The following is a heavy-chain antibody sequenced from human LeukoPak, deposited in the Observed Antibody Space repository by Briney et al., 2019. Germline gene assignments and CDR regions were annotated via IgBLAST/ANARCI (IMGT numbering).Heavy chain of an antibody. CDR1: GYTFTGYY. V-gene: IGHV1-2*02. D-gene: IGHD2-15*01. J-gene: IGHJ4*02. CDR3: ARVPRGYCSGGSCYGDY. Sequence: ASVKVSCKASGYTFTGYYMHWVRQAPGQGLEWMGWINPNSGGTNYAQKFQGRVTMTRDTSISTAYMELSRLRSDDTAVYYCARVPRGYCSGGSCYGDYWGQGTLVTVSS. CDR2: INPNSGGT.